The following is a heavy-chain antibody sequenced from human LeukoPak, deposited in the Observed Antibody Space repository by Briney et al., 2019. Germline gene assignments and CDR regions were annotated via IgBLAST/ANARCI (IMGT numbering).Heavy chain of an antibody. CDR1: GFTFSSYA. V-gene: IGHV3-23*01. Sequence: AGSLRLSCAASGFTFSSYAMSWVRQAPGKGLEWVSATSGSGGSTYYADSVKGRFTISRDNSKNTLDLQMNSLRAEDTAVYYCAKSRSGYSPQYFFDYWGQGTLVTVSS. CDR2: TSGSGGST. CDR3: AKSRSGYSPQYFFDY. J-gene: IGHJ4*02. D-gene: IGHD3-3*01.